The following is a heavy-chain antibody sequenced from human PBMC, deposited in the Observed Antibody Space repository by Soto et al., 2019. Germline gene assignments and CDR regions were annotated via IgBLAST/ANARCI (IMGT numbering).Heavy chain of an antibody. D-gene: IGHD3-10*01. V-gene: IGHV4-59*01. CDR2: IYYSGST. CDR3: ARSFMVPVDFFDY. CDR1: SGSLSINY. J-gene: IGHJ4*02. Sequence: SETLSLTCTVYSGSLSINYWSWIGQSPGKGLEWIGNIYYSGSTNYNPSLKSRVTMSVDTSKNQFTLKLSSVTAADTGVYFCARSFMVPVDFFDYWGQGTPVTVSS.